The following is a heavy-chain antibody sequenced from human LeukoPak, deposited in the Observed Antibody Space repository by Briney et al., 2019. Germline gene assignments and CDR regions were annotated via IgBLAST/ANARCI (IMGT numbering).Heavy chain of an antibody. J-gene: IGHJ6*03. CDR1: GVAFSGYY. D-gene: IGHD6-13*01. V-gene: IGHV4-34*01. Sequence: PSETLSLTCAVSGVAFSGYYWSWIRQPPGKGLEWVGEINHSGSTNYNPSLKSRVTISVDTSKNQFSLKLSSVTAADTAVYYCARLYSSSWYYYYMDVWGKGTPVTVSS. CDR2: INHSGST. CDR3: ARLYSSSWYYYYMDV.